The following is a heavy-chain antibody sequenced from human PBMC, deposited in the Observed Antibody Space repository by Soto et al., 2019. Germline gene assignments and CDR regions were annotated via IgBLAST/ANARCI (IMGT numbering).Heavy chain of an antibody. CDR1: WDSVSSNSAA. J-gene: IGHJ6*02. CDR3: ARVLYSSSWFYYGMDV. D-gene: IGHD6-13*01. CDR2: TYYRSKWYN. V-gene: IGHV6-1*01. Sequence: SQTLSLTCAISWDSVSSNSAAWNWIRQSPSRGLEWLGRTYYRSKWYNDYAVSVKSRITINPDTSKNQFSLQLNSVTPEDTAVYYCARVLYSSSWFYYGMDVWGQGTTVTVSS.